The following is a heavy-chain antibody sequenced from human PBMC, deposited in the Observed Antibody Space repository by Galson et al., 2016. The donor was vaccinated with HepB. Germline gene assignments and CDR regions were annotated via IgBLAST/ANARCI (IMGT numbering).Heavy chain of an antibody. Sequence: ETLSLTCTVSGGSISGSSYYWGWIRQTPGKGLEWIGNIYYTGSTYYKTSLKSRVIMSVDASKNHFSLKLRSVTAAETGVYYCARVGRPMETQYFDYWGQGTLVIVSS. D-gene: IGHD1-1*01. CDR2: IYYTGST. CDR1: GGSISGSSYY. CDR3: ARVGRPMETQYFDY. J-gene: IGHJ4*02. V-gene: IGHV4-39*02.